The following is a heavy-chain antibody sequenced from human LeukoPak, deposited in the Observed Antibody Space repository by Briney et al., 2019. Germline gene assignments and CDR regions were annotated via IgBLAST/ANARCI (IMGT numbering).Heavy chain of an antibody. D-gene: IGHD6-13*01. CDR2: INTGNGNT. CDR3: ARDRVEQLVDY. Sequence: ASVKVSCKASGYTFTTYAMHWVRQAPGQRLEWMGWINTGNGNTKYSQKFQGRVTITRDTSASTAYMELSRLRSDDTAVYYCARDRVEQLVDYWGQGTLVTVSS. J-gene: IGHJ4*02. CDR1: GYTFTTYA. V-gene: IGHV1-3*04.